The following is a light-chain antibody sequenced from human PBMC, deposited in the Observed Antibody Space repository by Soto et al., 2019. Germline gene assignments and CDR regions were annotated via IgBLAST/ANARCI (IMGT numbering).Light chain of an antibody. CDR1: QSVSGSY. Sequence: EIVLTQSPGTLSLSPGERATLSCRASQSVSGSYLAWYQQKPGQAPRLLIYGASSRATGIPDRFSGSGSGTDFTLIISRLEHEDFAVYYCQQYGSSPHTFGQGTKLEIK. CDR2: GAS. J-gene: IGKJ2*01. V-gene: IGKV3-20*01. CDR3: QQYGSSPHT.